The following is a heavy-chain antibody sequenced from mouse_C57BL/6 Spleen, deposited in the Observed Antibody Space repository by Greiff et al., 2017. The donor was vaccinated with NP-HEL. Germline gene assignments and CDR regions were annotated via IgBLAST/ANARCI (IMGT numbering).Heavy chain of an antibody. V-gene: IGHV1-54*01. J-gene: IGHJ1*03. Sequence: QVQLQQSGAELVRPGTSVKVSCKASGYAFTNYLIEWVKQRPGQGLEWIGVINPGSGGTNYNEKFKGKATLTADKSSSTAYMQLSSLTSEDSAVYFCAKVDGYYGYFDVWGTGTTVTVSS. CDR1: GYAFTNYL. CDR3: AKVDGYYGYFDV. D-gene: IGHD2-3*01. CDR2: INPGSGGT.